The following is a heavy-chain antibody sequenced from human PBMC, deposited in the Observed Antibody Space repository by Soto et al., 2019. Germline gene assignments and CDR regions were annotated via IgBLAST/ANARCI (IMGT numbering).Heavy chain of an antibody. CDR1: GFTFSNAW. CDR3: TTAICGGDCFFGSSFDY. Sequence: GGSLRLSCAASGFTFSNAWMSWVRQAPGKGLEWVGRIKSKTDGGTTDYAAPVKGRFTISRDDSKNTLYLQMYSLKTEDTAVYYCTTAICGGDCFFGSSFDYWGQGTLVTVSS. D-gene: IGHD2-21*01. J-gene: IGHJ4*02. CDR2: IKSKTDGGTT. V-gene: IGHV3-15*01.